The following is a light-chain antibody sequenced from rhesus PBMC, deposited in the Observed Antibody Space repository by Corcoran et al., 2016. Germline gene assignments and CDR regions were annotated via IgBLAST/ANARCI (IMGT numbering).Light chain of an antibody. Sequence: DIQMTQSPSSLSASVGDRVTITCRASQGITNDLAWYQQKPGETPNLLVYEASSLQSGTPSRVSGSGSGTAFTLSISSLQSEDFGTYYCQHYYSSPYSFGQGTKVEIK. CDR1: QGITND. CDR2: EAS. CDR3: QHYYSSPYS. V-gene: IGKV1-25*02. J-gene: IGKJ2*01.